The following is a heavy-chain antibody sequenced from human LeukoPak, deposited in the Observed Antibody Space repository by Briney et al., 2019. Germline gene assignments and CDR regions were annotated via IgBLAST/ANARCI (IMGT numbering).Heavy chain of an antibody. CDR2: IYDSGST. Sequence: ETLSLTCTVSGYSISSGYYWGGIRPPAGKGLEGIGSIYDSGSTYYTPSLKTPVPISVHTSKNQFSLKLSSVTAADTAVYYCARVEYSYYYMDVWGKGTTVTVSS. V-gene: IGHV4-38-2*02. D-gene: IGHD1-1*01. CDR3: ARVEYSYYYMDV. CDR1: GYSISSGYY. J-gene: IGHJ6*03.